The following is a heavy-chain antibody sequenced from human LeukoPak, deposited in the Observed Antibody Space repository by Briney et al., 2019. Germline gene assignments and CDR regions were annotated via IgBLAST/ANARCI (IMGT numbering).Heavy chain of an antibody. D-gene: IGHD3-22*01. Sequence: PGGSLRLSCAASGFTFSSYGMHWVRQAPGKGLEWVAVISYDGSNKYYADSVKGRFTISRDNSKNTLYLQMNSLRAEDTAVYYCTKGEKGNYDSSGFFDAFDIWGQGTMVTVSS. CDR3: TKGEKGNYDSSGFFDAFDI. CDR2: ISYDGSNK. CDR1: GFTFSSYG. V-gene: IGHV3-30*18. J-gene: IGHJ3*02.